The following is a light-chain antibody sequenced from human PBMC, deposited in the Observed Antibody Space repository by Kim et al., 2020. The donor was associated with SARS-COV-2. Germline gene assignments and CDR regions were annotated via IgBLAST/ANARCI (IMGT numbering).Light chain of an antibody. CDR3: QHAGRSQWA. J-gene: IGKJ1*01. CDR2: AAS. CDR1: QDISHW. V-gene: IGKV1-12*01. Sequence: VSLGDRVTITCRASQDISHWVAWYQQKPGKAPKLLIYAASGLQGGVPRRFSGSGSGTDFTLTISSLQPEDFAIYYCQHAGRSQWAFGPGTKVDIK.